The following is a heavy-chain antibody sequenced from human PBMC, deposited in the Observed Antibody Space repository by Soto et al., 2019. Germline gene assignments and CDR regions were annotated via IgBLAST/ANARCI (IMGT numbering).Heavy chain of an antibody. J-gene: IGHJ2*01. Sequence: EVQLVQSGAEVKEPGESLRLSCQASGYIFSNNWIAWVRQVAGKGLEWMGIIFPNDSDTRYSPSFEGHVTISVDKATDSAYLQWSSLKASDSATYYCARVFGYAGDWYFDVWGRGTQVSVSS. CDR2: IFPNDSDT. D-gene: IGHD2-8*02. CDR3: ARVFGYAGDWYFDV. V-gene: IGHV5-51*01. CDR1: GYIFSNNW.